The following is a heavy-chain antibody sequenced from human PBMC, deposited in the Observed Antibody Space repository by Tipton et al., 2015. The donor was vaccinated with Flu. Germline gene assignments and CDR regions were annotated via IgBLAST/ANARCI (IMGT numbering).Heavy chain of an antibody. J-gene: IGHJ4*02. CDR3: AKDGVAATDY. CDR1: GYTFNIYY. V-gene: IGHV1-2*02. Sequence: QLVQSGPEVKKPGASVKVSCKASGYTFNIYYIHWVRQAPGQGLEWMGWINPDSGGTYYAQKFQGRVTMTRDTAIRTVYMELSSLRSDDTAVYYCAKDGVAATDYWGQGTLVTVSS. D-gene: IGHD2-15*01. CDR2: INPDSGGT.